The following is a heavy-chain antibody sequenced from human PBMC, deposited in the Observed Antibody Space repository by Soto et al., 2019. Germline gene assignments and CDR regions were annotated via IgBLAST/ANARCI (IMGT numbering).Heavy chain of an antibody. V-gene: IGHV1-18*01. Sequence: GASVKVSCKASGDIFSSHDINCVRQATGQGLEWMGWISAYTGNTHYAQKLQGRVTMTTDTSTTTAYMELRSLRSDDTAVYYCAKDQLYIRGVIHNWFDPWGQGTLVTVSS. J-gene: IGHJ5*02. CDR1: GDIFSSHD. CDR3: AKDQLYIRGVIHNWFDP. D-gene: IGHD3-10*02. CDR2: ISAYTGNT.